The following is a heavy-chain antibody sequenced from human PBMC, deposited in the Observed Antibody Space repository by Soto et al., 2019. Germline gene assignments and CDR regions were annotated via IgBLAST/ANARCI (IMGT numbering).Heavy chain of an antibody. CDR2: IYYSGST. D-gene: IGHD6-13*01. V-gene: IGHV4-39*06. J-gene: IGHJ5*02. CDR1: GGSITSSSYY. CDR3: ARAKAPLYSSSWYWFDP. Sequence: SETLSLTCTVSGGSITSSSYYWGWIRQPPGKGLEWIGSIYYSGSTYYNPSLKSRVTISVDTSKNQFPLKLSSVTAADTAVYYCARAKAPLYSSSWYWFDPWGQGTLVTVSS.